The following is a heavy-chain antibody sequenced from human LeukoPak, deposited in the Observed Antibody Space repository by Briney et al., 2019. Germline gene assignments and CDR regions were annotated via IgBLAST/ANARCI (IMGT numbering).Heavy chain of an antibody. J-gene: IGHJ3*02. CDR1: GFTFSDYY. V-gene: IGHV3-11*04. Sequence: PGGSLRLSCAASGFTFSDYYMSWIRQAPGKGLEWVSYISSSGSTIYYADSVKGRFTISRDNAKNSLYLQMNSLRAEDTAVYYCAKSSIAARGDAFDIWGQGTMVTVSS. CDR3: AKSSIAARGDAFDI. CDR2: ISSSGSTI. D-gene: IGHD6-6*01.